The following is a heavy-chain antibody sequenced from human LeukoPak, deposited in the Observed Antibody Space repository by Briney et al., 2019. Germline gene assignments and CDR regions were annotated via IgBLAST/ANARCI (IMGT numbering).Heavy chain of an antibody. CDR3: ARHEEEDGYNAKTFDY. CDR1: GGSISSSNNY. V-gene: IGHV4-39*01. Sequence: SETLSLTCTVSGGSISSSNNYWGWVRQPPGKGLECIGSTYYSGTTYYNPSLKSRVTISVDTSKNQFSLKLSSMTAADTAVYYCARHEEEDGYNAKTFDYWGQGTLVTVSS. J-gene: IGHJ4*02. D-gene: IGHD5-24*01. CDR2: TYYSGTT.